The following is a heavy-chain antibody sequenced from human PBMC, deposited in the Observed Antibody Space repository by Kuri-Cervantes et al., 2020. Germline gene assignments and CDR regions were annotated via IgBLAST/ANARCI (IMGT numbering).Heavy chain of an antibody. CDR1: GFTFSSYD. CDR3: ARAFYCSSTSCDRPTYYYYYMDV. J-gene: IGHJ6*03. Sequence: GALRLSCAASGFTFSSYDMHWVRQAPGKGLEWVGEINHSGSTNYNPSLKSRVTISVDTSKNQFSLKLSSVTAADTAVYYCARAFYCSSTSCDRPTYYYYYMDVWGKGTTVTVSS. V-gene: IGHV4-34*01. D-gene: IGHD2-2*01. CDR2: INHSGST.